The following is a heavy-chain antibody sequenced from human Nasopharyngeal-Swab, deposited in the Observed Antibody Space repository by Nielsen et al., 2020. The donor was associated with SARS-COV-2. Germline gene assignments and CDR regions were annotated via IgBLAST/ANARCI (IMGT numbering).Heavy chain of an antibody. J-gene: IGHJ4*02. CDR2: ITDSGDST. CDR3: AKDQGYSYGAPDS. D-gene: IGHD5-18*01. CDR1: GFTFSIYA. Sequence: GGSLGLSCAASGFTFSIYAMTWVRQAPGKGLEWVSVITDSGDSTYYADSVKGRFTISRDNSKNTLYLQMNSLRADDTALYYCAKDQGYSYGAPDSWGQGTLVTVSS. V-gene: IGHV3-23*01.